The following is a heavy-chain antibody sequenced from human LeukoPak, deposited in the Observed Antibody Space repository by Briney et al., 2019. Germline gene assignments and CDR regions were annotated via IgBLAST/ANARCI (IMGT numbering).Heavy chain of an antibody. CDR1: GVSFSREA. J-gene: IGHJ4*02. CDR2: IIPIFVTA. Sequence: GSSVKVSCKAFGVSFSREAISWVRQAPGQGLEWMGGIIPIFVTANYAQKFQGRVTITTDESTSTAYMEVSSLRSEDTAVYYCGRKAGDCGGGSCYSIDYWGRGTLVTVSS. CDR3: GRKAGDCGGGSCYSIDY. D-gene: IGHD2-15*01. V-gene: IGHV1-69*05.